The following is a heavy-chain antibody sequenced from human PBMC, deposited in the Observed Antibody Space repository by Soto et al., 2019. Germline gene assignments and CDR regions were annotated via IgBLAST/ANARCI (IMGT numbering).Heavy chain of an antibody. D-gene: IGHD3-10*01. CDR1: GGSISSSNW. CDR2: IYHSGST. Sequence: PSETLSLTCAVSGGSISSSNWWSWVRQPPGKGLEWIGEIYHSGSTNYNPSLKSRVTISVDKSKNQFSLKLSSVTAADTAVYYCARGHYYGSGGNYYYYGMDVWGQGTTVTVSS. CDR3: ARGHYYGSGGNYYYYGMDV. V-gene: IGHV4-4*02. J-gene: IGHJ6*02.